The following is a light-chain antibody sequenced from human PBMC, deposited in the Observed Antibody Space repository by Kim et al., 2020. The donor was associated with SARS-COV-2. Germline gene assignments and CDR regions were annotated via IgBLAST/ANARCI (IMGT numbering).Light chain of an antibody. V-gene: IGLV3-19*01. CDR2: GKN. CDR1: SLRSYY. CDR3: NSRDSSGNHVV. J-gene: IGLJ2*01. Sequence: AVGQTVRITGQGDSLRSYYASWYQQKPGQAPVLVIYGKNNRPAGIPDRFSGSSSGNKASLTITGAQAEDEADYYCNSRDSSGNHVVFGGGTQLTVL.